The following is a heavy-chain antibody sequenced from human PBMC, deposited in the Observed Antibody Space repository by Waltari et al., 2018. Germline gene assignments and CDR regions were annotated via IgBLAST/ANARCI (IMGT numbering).Heavy chain of an antibody. J-gene: IGHJ3*02. CDR1: GYTFTSYD. CDR2: MNPNSGNT. CDR3: ARLTIYGDYHKDAFDI. Sequence: QVQLVQSGAEVKKPGASVKVSCKASGYTFTSYDINWVRQATGQGLEWMGWMNPNSGNTGYAQKFQGRVTITRNTSISTAYMELSSLRSEDTAVYYCARLTIYGDYHKDAFDIWGQGTMVTVSS. D-gene: IGHD4-17*01. V-gene: IGHV1-8*03.